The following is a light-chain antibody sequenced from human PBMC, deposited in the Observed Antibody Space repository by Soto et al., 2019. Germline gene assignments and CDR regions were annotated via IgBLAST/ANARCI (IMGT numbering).Light chain of an antibody. J-gene: IGLJ1*01. V-gene: IGLV1-40*01. CDR3: QSYDSSLIAYV. CDR2: GNT. Sequence: QSVLTQPPSVSGAPGQRVTISCTGGSSNIGAGYDVHWYQQLPGTAPKLLIYGNTNRPSGVPDRFSGSKSGTPASLAITGLQAEDEADYYCQSYDSSLIAYVFGTGTKLTVL. CDR1: SSNIGAGYD.